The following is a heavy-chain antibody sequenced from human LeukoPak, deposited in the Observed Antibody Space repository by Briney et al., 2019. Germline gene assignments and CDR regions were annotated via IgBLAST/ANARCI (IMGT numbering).Heavy chain of an antibody. CDR3: ARGARWQDY. Sequence: PGGSLRLSCAASGFTFNTYTMHWVRQAPGKGLEWVALISYEGTNKYYADSVKGRFTISRDNAKNSLYLQMNSLRAEDTALYYWARGARWQDYWGQGTLVTVSS. V-gene: IGHV3-30*07. CDR1: GFTFNTYT. J-gene: IGHJ4*02. CDR2: ISYEGTNK. D-gene: IGHD4-23*01.